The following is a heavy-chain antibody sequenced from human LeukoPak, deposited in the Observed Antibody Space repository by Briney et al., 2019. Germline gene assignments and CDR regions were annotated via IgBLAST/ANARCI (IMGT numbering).Heavy chain of an antibody. V-gene: IGHV1-2*02. J-gene: IGHJ4*02. CDR3: ARYTPWGSSSWYD. Sequence: GASVKVSCKLSGLTGFELNMHWVRQAPGQGLEWMGWINPNSGGTNYAQKFQGRVTMTRDTSISTAYMELSRLRSDDTAVYYCARYTPWGSSSWYDWGQGTLVTVSS. D-gene: IGHD6-13*01. CDR1: GLTGFELN. CDR2: INPNSGGT.